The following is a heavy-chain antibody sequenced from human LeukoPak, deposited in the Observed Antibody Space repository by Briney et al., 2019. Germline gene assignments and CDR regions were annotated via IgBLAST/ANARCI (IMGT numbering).Heavy chain of an antibody. V-gene: IGHV3-21*01. D-gene: IGHD6-19*01. CDR2: ISGSGSYI. J-gene: IGHJ4*02. Sequence: GGSLRLSCAASGFTFSSYSMNWVRQAPGKGLEWVSSISGSGSYIYYADAVKGRFTISRDKANSSLYLLMNSLRAEDTAVYYCARDGSGGWQGDFDYWGQGTLVTVSS. CDR3: ARDGSGGWQGDFDY. CDR1: GFTFSSYS.